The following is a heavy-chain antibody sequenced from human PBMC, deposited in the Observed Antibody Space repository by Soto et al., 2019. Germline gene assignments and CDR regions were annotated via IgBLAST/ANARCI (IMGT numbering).Heavy chain of an antibody. Sequence: QFQLVQSGAEVKKAGASVKVSCKASGYTFVSYVISWVRQAPGQGLEWMGWVSAYNGNTNYAQNLQGRVTMTTDTSTSTAYMELRSLRSDDTAVYYCARGSDTVTTDWFDPWGQGTLVTVYS. D-gene: IGHD4-4*01. V-gene: IGHV1-18*01. CDR3: ARGSDTVTTDWFDP. CDR2: VSAYNGNT. CDR1: GYTFVSYV. J-gene: IGHJ5*02.